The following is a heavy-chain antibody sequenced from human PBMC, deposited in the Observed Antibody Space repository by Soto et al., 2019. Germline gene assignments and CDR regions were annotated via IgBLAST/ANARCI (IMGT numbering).Heavy chain of an antibody. V-gene: IGHV3-23*01. CDR2: ISGSGGST. CDR3: AKPKILEWLFRYGMDV. J-gene: IGHJ6*02. CDR1: GFTFSSYA. D-gene: IGHD3-3*01. Sequence: PXVSLRLSCAASGFTFSSYAMSWVRQAPGKGLEWVSAISGSGGSTYYADSVKGRFTISRDNSKNTLYLQMNSLRAEDTAVYYCAKPKILEWLFRYGMDVWGQGTTVTVSS.